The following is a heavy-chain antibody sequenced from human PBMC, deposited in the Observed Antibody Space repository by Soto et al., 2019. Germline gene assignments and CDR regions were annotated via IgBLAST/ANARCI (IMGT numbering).Heavy chain of an antibody. Sequence: GGSLRLSCATSGLTFSNYAMSWVRQAPGGGLEWVSSMSGSSSTTYYADSVRGRFTISRDRSKNTLYLQMNSLRAEDTAVYYCAKSWRRFLEWFYGMDVWGQGTTVTVSS. CDR2: MSGSSSTT. J-gene: IGHJ6*02. V-gene: IGHV3-23*01. CDR3: AKSWRRFLEWFYGMDV. D-gene: IGHD3-3*01. CDR1: GLTFSNYA.